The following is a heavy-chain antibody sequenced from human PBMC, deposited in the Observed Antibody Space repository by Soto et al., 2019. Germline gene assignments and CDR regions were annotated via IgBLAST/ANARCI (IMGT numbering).Heavy chain of an antibody. J-gene: IGHJ4*02. CDR3: ARSGGGSNVNFDY. D-gene: IGHD2-15*01. CDR2: MNPDSGHT. V-gene: IGHV1-8*01. Sequence: QVQLVQSGAEVRTPGASVKVSCKASGYTFTSYDINWVRQATGQGPEWMGWMNPDSGHTGYVQKFQGRVTMTRNTVISTAYMELSSLRSEDTDVYYCARSGGGSNVNFDYWGQGTLVTVSS. CDR1: GYTFTSYD.